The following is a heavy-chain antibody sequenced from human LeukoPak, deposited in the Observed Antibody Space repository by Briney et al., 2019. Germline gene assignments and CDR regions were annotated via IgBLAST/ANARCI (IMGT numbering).Heavy chain of an antibody. CDR2: IYHSGST. J-gene: IGHJ4*02. CDR1: GGTISSGAYS. CDR3: ARASSGYYLDY. D-gene: IGHD3-22*01. V-gene: IGHV4-30-2*01. Sequence: SQTQSLTCAVSGGTISSGAYSWSWIRQPPGKGLEWIGNIYHSGSTYYNPSLKSRVTISGDRSKNQFSLKLSSVTAADTAVYYCARASSGYYLDYWGQGILVTVSS.